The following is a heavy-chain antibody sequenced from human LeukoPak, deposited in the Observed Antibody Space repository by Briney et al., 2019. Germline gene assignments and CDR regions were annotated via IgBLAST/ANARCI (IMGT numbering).Heavy chain of an antibody. V-gene: IGHV4-34*01. D-gene: IGHD1-26*01. CDR1: GGSFSGYY. Sequence: SETLSLTCAVYGGSFSGYYWSWIRQPPGKGLEWIGEINHSGSTNYNPSLKSRVTISVDTSKNQFSLKLSSVTAADTAVYYCASNSGSHRWGQGTPVTVSS. CDR3: ASNSGSHR. CDR2: INHSGST. J-gene: IGHJ4*02.